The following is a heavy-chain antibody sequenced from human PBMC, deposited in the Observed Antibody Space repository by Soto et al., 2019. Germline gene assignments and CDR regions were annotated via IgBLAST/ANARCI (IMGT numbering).Heavy chain of an antibody. J-gene: IGHJ4*02. V-gene: IGHV3-23*01. CDR3: AKDRLAGNFDY. CDR1: GFTFNNYA. CDR2: ISNTGGGT. Sequence: EVQLLDSAGGLVQPGGSLGLSCAASGFTFNNYAMNWVRQAPGMGLEWVATISNTGGGTYYADSVKGRFTISRDNSKNTLYLQMSSLRVEDTAVYYCAKDRLAGNFDYWGQGTQVTVSS.